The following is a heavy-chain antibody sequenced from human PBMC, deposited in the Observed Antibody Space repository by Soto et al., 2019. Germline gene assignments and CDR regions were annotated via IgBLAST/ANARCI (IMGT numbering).Heavy chain of an antibody. CDR1: GYTFTSYG. V-gene: IGHV1-3*01. CDR2: INAGNGNT. J-gene: IGHJ5*02. D-gene: IGHD1-26*01. Sequence: ASVKVSCKASGYTFTSYGISWVRQAPGQRLEWMGWINAGNGNTKYSQKFQGRVTITRDTSASTAYMELSSLRSEDTAVYYCARVVGVGDMNWFDPWGQGTLVTVSS. CDR3: ARVVGVGDMNWFDP.